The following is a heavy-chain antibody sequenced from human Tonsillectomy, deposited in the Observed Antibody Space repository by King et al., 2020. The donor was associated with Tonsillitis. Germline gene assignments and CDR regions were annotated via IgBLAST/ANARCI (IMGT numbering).Heavy chain of an antibody. Sequence: QLVQSGGGLVKPGGSLRLSCATSGFTFNNYDMNWVRPAPGKGLDWCSSISSTIRYLFFSDSVKGRVAISSDNAKNSLFLQILSLRVEDTAVYYCAKDKGAAYYDSGRGAFDVWGQGTMVTVSS. J-gene: IGHJ3*01. CDR1: GFTFNNYD. CDR2: ISSTIRYL. CDR3: AKDKGAAYYDSGRGAFDV. V-gene: IGHV3-21*01. D-gene: IGHD3-22*01.